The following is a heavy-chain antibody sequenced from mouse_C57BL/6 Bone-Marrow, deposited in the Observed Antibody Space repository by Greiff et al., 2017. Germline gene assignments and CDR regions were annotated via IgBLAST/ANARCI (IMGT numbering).Heavy chain of an antibody. D-gene: IGHD2-2*01. J-gene: IGHJ3*01. Sequence: EVQGVESGGGLVKPGGSLKLSCAASGFTFSSYAMSWVRQTPEKRLEWVATISDGGSYTYYPDNVKGRFTISRDNAKNNLYLQMSHLKSEDTAMYYCARGMVTDYWGQGTLVTVSA. CDR1: GFTFSSYA. CDR2: ISDGGSYT. CDR3: ARGMVTDY. V-gene: IGHV5-4*01.